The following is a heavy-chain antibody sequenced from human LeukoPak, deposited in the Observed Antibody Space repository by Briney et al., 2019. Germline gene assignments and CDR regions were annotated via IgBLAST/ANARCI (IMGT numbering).Heavy chain of an antibody. J-gene: IGHJ4*02. CDR2: IHSSGST. CDR3: AREAVHYGSGSLDY. Sequence: PSETLSLTCSVSGGSINAFYWSWIRQPAGKGLEWIGRIHSSGSTNYSPSLKSRVTMFLDPSKNQFSLSLISVTAADTAVYYCAREAVHYGSGSLDYWGQGTLVTVSS. V-gene: IGHV4-4*07. D-gene: IGHD3-10*01. CDR1: GGSINAFY.